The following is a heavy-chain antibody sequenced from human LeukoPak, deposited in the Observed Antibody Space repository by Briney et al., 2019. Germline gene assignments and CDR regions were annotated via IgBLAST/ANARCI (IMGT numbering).Heavy chain of an antibody. J-gene: IGHJ4*02. CDR3: AKDNDILTGYSKYFDY. V-gene: IGHV3-30*04. CDR2: ISYDGSNK. D-gene: IGHD3-9*01. Sequence: GGSLRLSCAASGFTFSSYAMHWVRQAPGKGLEWVAVISYDGSNKYYADSVKGRFTISRDNSKNTLYLQMNSLRAEDTAVYYCAKDNDILTGYSKYFDYWGQGTLVTVSS. CDR1: GFTFSSYA.